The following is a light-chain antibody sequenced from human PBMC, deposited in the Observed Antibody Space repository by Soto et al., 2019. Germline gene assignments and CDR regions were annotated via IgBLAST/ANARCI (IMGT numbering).Light chain of an antibody. CDR3: ASWDDSLNGVV. J-gene: IGLJ2*01. CDR2: YDD. V-gene: IGLV1-36*01. Sequence: QSVLTQPPSVSEAPRQRVTISCSGSSSNIGNNAVNWYQQLPGKAPKLLIYYDDLLPSGVSDRFSGSMSGTSASLAISGFQSEDEADYYCASWDDSLNGVVFGGGTKLTVL. CDR1: SSNIGNNA.